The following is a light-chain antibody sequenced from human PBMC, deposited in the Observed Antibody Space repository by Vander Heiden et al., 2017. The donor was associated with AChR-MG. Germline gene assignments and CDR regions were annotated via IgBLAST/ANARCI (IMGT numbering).Light chain of an antibody. Sequence: SVLTHPPPASGTPGQRVTISCSGSSSNIGSKTVNWFQQLPGTAPKLLIYSNGQRPSGVPDRFSGSKSGTSASLAISGLQSEDEADYYCAAWDDSLNGWVFGGGTKLTVL. CDR3: AAWDDSLNGWV. V-gene: IGLV1-44*01. CDR2: SNG. J-gene: IGLJ3*02. CDR1: SSNIGSKT.